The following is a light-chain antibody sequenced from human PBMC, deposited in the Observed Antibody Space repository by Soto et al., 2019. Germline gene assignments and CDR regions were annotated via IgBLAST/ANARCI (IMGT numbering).Light chain of an antibody. CDR2: GAS. CDR1: QSVSSN. CDR3: QQYNNWPP. Sequence: EIVMTQSPATLSVSPGERATLSCRASQSVSSNLAWYQQKPGQAPRLLIYGASTRATGIPARFSGSGSGTEFTFTISSLQSEDFAVYYCQQYNNWPPFGQGTKVDIK. V-gene: IGKV3-15*01. J-gene: IGKJ1*01.